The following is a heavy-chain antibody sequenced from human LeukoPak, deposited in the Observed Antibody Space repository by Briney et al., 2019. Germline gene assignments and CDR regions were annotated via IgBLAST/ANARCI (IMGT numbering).Heavy chain of an antibody. CDR1: GFTFSSYS. J-gene: IGHJ5*02. CDR2: ISETSKDM. V-gene: IGHV3-48*02. Sequence: GGSLRLSCEASGFTFSSYSMNWVRQAPGKGLEWVSFISETSKDMLYADSVKGRFTISRDSGQNSLYLQMNSLRDDDTAVYFCARDLPSGAAGTFDPWGQGTLVTVSS. D-gene: IGHD6-13*01. CDR3: ARDLPSGAAGTFDP.